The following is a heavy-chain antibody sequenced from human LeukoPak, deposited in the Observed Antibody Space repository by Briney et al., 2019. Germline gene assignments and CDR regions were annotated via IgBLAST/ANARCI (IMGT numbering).Heavy chain of an antibody. CDR3: TRGSIAVPYNWLDP. J-gene: IGHJ5*02. CDR1: GYTFTSYD. Sequence: ASVKVSCKASGYTFTSYDINWVRQATGQGLEWMGWMNPNSGNTGYAQKFQGRVTMTRDTSITTAYMELSSLRSDDTAVYYCTRGSIAVPYNWLDPWGQGTLVTVSS. CDR2: MNPNSGNT. D-gene: IGHD6-19*01. V-gene: IGHV1-8*01.